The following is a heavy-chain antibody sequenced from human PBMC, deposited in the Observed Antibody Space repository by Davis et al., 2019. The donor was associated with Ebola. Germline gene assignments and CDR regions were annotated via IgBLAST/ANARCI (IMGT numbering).Heavy chain of an antibody. CDR2: IYPGDSDT. J-gene: IGHJ3*02. V-gene: IGHV5-51*01. D-gene: IGHD6-19*01. CDR3: ARADGSSGSSDAFDI. Sequence: GESLKISCKGSGYSFTSYWIGWVRQMPGKGLEWMGIIYPGDSDTRYSPSFQGQVTISADKSISTAYLQWSSLKASDTAMYYCARADGSSGSSDAFDIWGQGTMVTVSS. CDR1: GYSFTSYW.